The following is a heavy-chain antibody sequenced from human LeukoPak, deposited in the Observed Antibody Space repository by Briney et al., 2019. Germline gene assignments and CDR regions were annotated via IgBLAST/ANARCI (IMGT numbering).Heavy chain of an antibody. V-gene: IGHV3-7*01. Sequence: PGGSLRLSCAASGFTFSSYWMSWVRQSPGKGLEWVANIKQDGSDKYYVDSVKGRFTISRDNGKNSLYLQMNSLRAEDTAVYYCARAGRDSSGYYPKYYYYYYMDVWGKGTTVTVSS. D-gene: IGHD3-22*01. CDR2: IKQDGSDK. J-gene: IGHJ6*03. CDR3: ARAGRDSSGYYPKYYYYYYMDV. CDR1: GFTFSSYW.